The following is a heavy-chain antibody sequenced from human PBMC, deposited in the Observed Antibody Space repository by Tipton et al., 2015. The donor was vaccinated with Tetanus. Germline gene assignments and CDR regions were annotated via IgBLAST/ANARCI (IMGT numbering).Heavy chain of an antibody. CDR1: GFTFSHFA. CDR2: LSHDGGNI. D-gene: IGHD1-14*01. V-gene: IGHV3-23*01. Sequence: GSLRLSCVASGFTFSHFAVSWVRRAPGRGLEWVSSLSHDGGNIYYADFARGRFTISRDNSKNTLFLQMDDLRAEDTAIYYCEAKRTSEDFWGQGTLVTASS. J-gene: IGHJ4*02. CDR3: EAKRTSEDF.